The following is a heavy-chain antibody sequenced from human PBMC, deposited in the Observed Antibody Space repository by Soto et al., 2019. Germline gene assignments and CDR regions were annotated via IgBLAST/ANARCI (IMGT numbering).Heavy chain of an antibody. Sequence: GASVKVSCKASGYTFTSYYMHWVRQAPGQGLEWMGRINPSGGSTSYAQKFQGRVTMTRDTSTSTAYMELSRLRSEDTAVYYCARVSPYGDYVGSGVAAFDIWGQGTMVTVSS. D-gene: IGHD4-17*01. CDR3: ARVSPYGDYVGSGVAAFDI. J-gene: IGHJ3*02. CDR1: GYTFTSYY. V-gene: IGHV1-46*01. CDR2: INPSGGST.